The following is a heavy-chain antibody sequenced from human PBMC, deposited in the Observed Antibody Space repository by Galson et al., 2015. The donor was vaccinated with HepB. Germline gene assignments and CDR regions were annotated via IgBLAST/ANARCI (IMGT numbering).Heavy chain of an antibody. D-gene: IGHD2-21*02. CDR1: GGSISSYY. J-gene: IGHJ4*02. CDR3: ARDIRGDSWSYFDY. CDR2: IYYSGST. V-gene: IGHV4-59*01. Sequence: SETLSLTCTVSGGSISSYYWSWIRQPPGKGLEWIGYIYYSGSTNYNPSLKSRVTISVDTSKNQFSLKLSSVTAADTAVYYCARDIRGDSWSYFDYWGQGTLVTVSS.